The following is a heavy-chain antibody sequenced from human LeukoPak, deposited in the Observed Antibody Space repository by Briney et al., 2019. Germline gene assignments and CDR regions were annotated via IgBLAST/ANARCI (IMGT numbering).Heavy chain of an antibody. J-gene: IGHJ4*02. CDR2: ISAYNGNT. CDR1: GYTFTSYG. V-gene: IGHV1-18*01. CDR3: ARDGEDYDILTGAGIDYFDY. D-gene: IGHD3-9*01. Sequence: ASVKVSCKASGYTFTSYGISWVRQAPGQGLEWMGWISAYNGNTNYAQKLQGRVTMTTDTSTSTAYMELRSLRSDDTAVYYRARDGEDYDILTGAGIDYFDYWGQGTLVTVSS.